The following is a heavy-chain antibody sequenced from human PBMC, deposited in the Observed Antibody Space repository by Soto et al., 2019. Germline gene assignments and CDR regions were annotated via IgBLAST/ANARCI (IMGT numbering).Heavy chain of an antibody. V-gene: IGHV3-15*01. CDR2: ITTKADAGTT. Sequence: EVQLLESGGGLVQPGGSLRLSCAASGFSFSSYAMVWVRQAPGKGLEWVGRITTKADAGTTDYAAPVKGRFTISRDDSKNTLYLQMNSLKTEDTAMYYCTSTLGYWGQGTLVTVSS. J-gene: IGHJ4*02. CDR1: GFSFSSYA. CDR3: TSTLGY. D-gene: IGHD7-27*01.